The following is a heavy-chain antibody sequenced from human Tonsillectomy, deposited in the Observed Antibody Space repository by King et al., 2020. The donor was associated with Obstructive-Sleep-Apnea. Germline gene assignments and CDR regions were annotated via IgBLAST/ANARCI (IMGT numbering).Heavy chain of an antibody. D-gene: IGHD6-13*01. CDR1: GFTFSSYA. CDR3: ARHLRGSSWYGWYV. V-gene: IGHV3-23*04. Sequence: VQLVESGGGLVQPGGSLRLSCAASGFTFSSYAMSWVRQAPGKGLEWVSAISGSGGSTYYAYSGKGRFTISRDNSKNTLYRQMNSLRAEDTAVYYCARHLRGSSWYGWYVWGQGTLVTVSS. J-gene: IGHJ4*02. CDR2: ISGSGGST.